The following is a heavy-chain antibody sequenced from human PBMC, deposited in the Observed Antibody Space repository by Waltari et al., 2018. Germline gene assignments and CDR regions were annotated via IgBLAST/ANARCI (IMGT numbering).Heavy chain of an antibody. CDR1: GFTFNNFW. V-gene: IGHV3-74*01. Sequence: EVQLVESGGGLVQPGGSLRLSCAASGFTFNNFWMHWVRQDAGKGLMWCSRIKNDGSGPIYAESVKGRFTISRDNAKNTLYLQMNSLRPEDTAVYYCVRAYYDGRLDYWGQGTLVTASS. CDR2: IKNDGSGP. J-gene: IGHJ4*01. D-gene: IGHD3-22*01. CDR3: VRAYYDGRLDY.